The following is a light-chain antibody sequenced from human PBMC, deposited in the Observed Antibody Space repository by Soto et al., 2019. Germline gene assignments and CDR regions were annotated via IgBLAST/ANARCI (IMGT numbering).Light chain of an antibody. CDR2: DES. V-gene: IGKV3-11*01. Sequence: EIVFTQSPATLSLSPGERATLSCRASQSVSSYLAWYQQKPGQAPRLLIYDESNRATGIPARFSGSGSGTDFTLTMRSVQSDEFATYDCQQYNSYSWTVGEGKKVDIK. J-gene: IGKJ1*01. CDR1: QSVSSY. CDR3: QQYNSYSWT.